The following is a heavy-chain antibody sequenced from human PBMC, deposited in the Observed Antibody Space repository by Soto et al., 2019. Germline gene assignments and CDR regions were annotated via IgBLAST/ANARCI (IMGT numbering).Heavy chain of an antibody. V-gene: IGHV4-30-4*01. CDR1: GGSISSGDCY. CDR2: IFYSGST. Sequence: SETLSLTCTVSGGSISSGDCYWSWIRQPPGKGLEWIGYIFYSGSTYYNPSLKSRVSISVDTSKNQFSLKLSSVTAADTAVYYCARAVLQLDPWGQGTLVTVSS. CDR3: ARAVLQLDP. D-gene: IGHD3-10*01. J-gene: IGHJ5*02.